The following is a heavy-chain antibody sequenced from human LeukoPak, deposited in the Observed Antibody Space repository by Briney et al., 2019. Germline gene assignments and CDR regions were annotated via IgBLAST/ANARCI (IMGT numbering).Heavy chain of an antibody. CDR1: GFTFSSYE. V-gene: IGHV3-48*03. CDR3: AKDQLVATTTPWVTYYFDY. CDR2: ISSSGSTI. Sequence: GGSLRLSCAASGFTFSSYEMNWVRQAPGKGPEWVSYISSSGSTIYYADSVKGRFTISRDNSKNTLYLQMNSLRAEDTAVYYCAKDQLVATTTPWVTYYFDYWGQGTLVTVSS. D-gene: IGHD5-12*01. J-gene: IGHJ4*02.